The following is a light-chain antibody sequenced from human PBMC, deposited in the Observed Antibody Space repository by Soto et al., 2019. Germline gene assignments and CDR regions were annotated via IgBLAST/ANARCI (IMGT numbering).Light chain of an antibody. CDR2: QAS. CDR3: QQYNSYS. J-gene: IGKJ1*01. V-gene: IGKV1-5*03. CDR1: QTISYW. Sequence: DIQSAQSPTTLSASVGARVTIICRASQTISYWLAWYQQKPGRAPKLLIYQASTLQSAVPSRFSGSGSGTEFTLTISGLQPDDFATYYCQQYNSYSFGQGTKVDIK.